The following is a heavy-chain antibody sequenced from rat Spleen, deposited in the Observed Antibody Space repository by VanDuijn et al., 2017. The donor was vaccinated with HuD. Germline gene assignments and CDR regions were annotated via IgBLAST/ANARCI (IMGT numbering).Heavy chain of an antibody. CDR2: IIYDGSRT. CDR1: GFTFSDYG. V-gene: IGHV5S10*01. D-gene: IGHD5-1*01. CDR3: ATSGSYFDY. J-gene: IGHJ2*01. Sequence: EVQLVESGGGLVQPGRSLKLSCAASGFTFSDYGMAWVRQAPKKGLEWVATIIYDGSRTYYRDSVKGRFTISRDNAKSILYVQMDSLRPEDTATYYCATSGSYFDYWGQGVIVTVSS.